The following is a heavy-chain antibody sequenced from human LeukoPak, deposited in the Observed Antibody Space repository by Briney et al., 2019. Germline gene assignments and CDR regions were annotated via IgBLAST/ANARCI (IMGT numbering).Heavy chain of an antibody. Sequence: QPGGSLRLSCAASGFTFSSYAMNWVRQAPGKGLEWVSVNSGNGASTYYADSVKGRFTISRDNSKNTVLLQMNSLRAEDTALYYCAKDLPAGPLTMWGYFDYWGLGTLVTVSS. J-gene: IGHJ4*02. CDR2: NSGNGAST. D-gene: IGHD4/OR15-4a*01. CDR3: AKDLPAGPLTMWGYFDY. V-gene: IGHV3-23*01. CDR1: GFTFSSYA.